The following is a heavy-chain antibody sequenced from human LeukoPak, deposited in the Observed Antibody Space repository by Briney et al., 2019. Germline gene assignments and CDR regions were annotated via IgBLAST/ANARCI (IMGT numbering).Heavy chain of an antibody. CDR1: GGSISSYY. D-gene: IGHD3-10*01. J-gene: IGHJ6*03. CDR3: ARVGSGSYLGTTYYYYYYMDV. CDR2: INHSGST. V-gene: IGHV4-34*01. Sequence: PSETLSLTCTVSGGSISSYYWSWIRQPPGKGLEWIGEINHSGSTNYNPSLKSRVTISVDTSKNQFSLKLSSVTAADTAVYYCARVGSGSYLGTTYYYYYYMDVWGKGTTVTISS.